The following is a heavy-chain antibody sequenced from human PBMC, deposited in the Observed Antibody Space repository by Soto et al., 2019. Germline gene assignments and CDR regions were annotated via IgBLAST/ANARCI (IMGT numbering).Heavy chain of an antibody. CDR2: IYYSGST. V-gene: IGHV4-30-4*01. CDR3: ASIVVVPAAPMDV. CDR1: GGSISSGDYY. D-gene: IGHD2-2*01. J-gene: IGHJ6*02. Sequence: SETLSLTCTVSGGSISSGDYYWSWIHQPPGKGLEWIGYIYYSGSTYYNPSLKSRVTISVDTSKNQFSLKLSSVTAADTAVYYCASIVVVPAAPMDVWGQGTTVTVSS.